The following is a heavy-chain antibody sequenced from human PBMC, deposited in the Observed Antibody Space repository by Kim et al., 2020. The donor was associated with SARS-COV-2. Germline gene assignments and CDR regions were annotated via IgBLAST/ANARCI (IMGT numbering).Heavy chain of an antibody. D-gene: IGHD2-8*01. Sequence: SVKVSCKASGGTFSSYAISWVRQAPGQGLEWMGRIIPILGIANYAQKFQGRVTITADKSTSTAYMELSSLRSEDTAVYYCARALDPMVLYNWFDPWGQGTLVTVSS. CDR3: ARALDPMVLYNWFDP. CDR1: GGTFSSYA. J-gene: IGHJ5*02. V-gene: IGHV1-69*04. CDR2: IIPILGIA.